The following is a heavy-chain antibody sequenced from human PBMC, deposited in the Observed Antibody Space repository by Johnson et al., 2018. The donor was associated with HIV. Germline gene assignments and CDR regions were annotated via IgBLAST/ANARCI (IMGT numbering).Heavy chain of an antibody. CDR1: GFTFTSYW. J-gene: IGHJ3*02. V-gene: IGHV3-7*03. CDR3: AREGVPAAYDI. Sequence: VQLVESGGGLVQPGGSLRLSCAASGFTFTSYWMSWVRQAPGKGLEWVANIKQDGSEKYYVDSVKGRFTISRDNAKNSLYLQMNSLRAEDTAVYYCAREGVPAAYDIWGQGTMVTVSS. D-gene: IGHD3-10*01. CDR2: IKQDGSEK.